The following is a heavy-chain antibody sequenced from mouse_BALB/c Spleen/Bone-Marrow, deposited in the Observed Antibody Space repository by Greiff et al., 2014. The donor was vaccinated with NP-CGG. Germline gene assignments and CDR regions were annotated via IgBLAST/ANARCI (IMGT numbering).Heavy chain of an antibody. CDR1: GFSLTNYG. V-gene: IGHV2-9*02. Sequence: QVQLKESGPGLVAPSQSLSITCTVSGFSLTNYGVHWVRPPPGKGLEWLGVIWADGSTNYNSALMSRLSINKDNSKSQVFFKMNSLQTDDTAMYYCARITAATGAIDYRGQRTSVTVSS. J-gene: IGHJ4*01. D-gene: IGHD1-2*01. CDR3: ARITAATGAIDY. CDR2: IWADGST.